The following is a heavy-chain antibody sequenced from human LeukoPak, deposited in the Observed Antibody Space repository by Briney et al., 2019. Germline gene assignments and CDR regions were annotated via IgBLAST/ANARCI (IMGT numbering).Heavy chain of an antibody. CDR1: GFTFSSYW. CDR3: AREDSRGWYRGDY. Sequence: GGSLRLSCAAAGFTFSSYWMHWVRQAPGKGLGWVSRINSDGRSTSYAASVKGRFTISRDNAKTSLYLQMNSLRAEDTAVYYCAREDSRGWYRGDYWGQGTLVTVSS. J-gene: IGHJ4*02. CDR2: INSDGRST. V-gene: IGHV3-74*01. D-gene: IGHD6-19*01.